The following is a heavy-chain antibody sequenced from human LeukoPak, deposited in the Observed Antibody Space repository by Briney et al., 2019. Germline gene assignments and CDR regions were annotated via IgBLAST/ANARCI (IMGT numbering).Heavy chain of an antibody. J-gene: IGHJ4*02. CDR2: ISAYNGNT. CDR1: GYTFTSYG. V-gene: IGHV1-18*01. D-gene: IGHD3-10*01. Sequence: ASVKVSCKASGYTFTSYGISWLRQAPGQGLEWTGWISAYNGNTNYAQKLQGRVTMTTDTSTSTAYMELRSLRSDDTAVYYCCSLDYYGSGSYYPLPRNWGQGTLVTVSS. CDR3: CSLDYYGSGSYYPLPRN.